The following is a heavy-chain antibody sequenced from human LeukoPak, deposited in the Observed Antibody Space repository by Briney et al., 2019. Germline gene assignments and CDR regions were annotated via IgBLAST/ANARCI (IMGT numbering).Heavy chain of an antibody. Sequence: GGSLRLSCEVSGFMFRNYWMDWVRQAPGRGLERVANINQDGSEKYFVDSVKGRFTISRDNAKNSLYLQMNSLRDEDTAVYYCSRALEVWGKGTTVTVSS. CDR2: INQDGSEK. V-gene: IGHV3-7*01. CDR3: SRALEV. J-gene: IGHJ6*04. CDR1: GFMFRNYW.